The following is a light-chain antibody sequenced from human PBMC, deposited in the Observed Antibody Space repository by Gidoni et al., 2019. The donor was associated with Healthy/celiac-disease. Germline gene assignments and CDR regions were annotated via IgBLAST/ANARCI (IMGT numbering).Light chain of an antibody. CDR2: AAS. CDR3: KQGGT. CDR1: QSISSY. V-gene: IGKV1-39*01. Sequence: DIQMTQVPSSLSASVGDRVTITSRASQSISSYLKWYQQKPEKVPKLLIYAASSLQSGVPARFSGSGSGIDFSRTISSLQPEDFANYYSKQGGTFGQGTKVEIK. J-gene: IGKJ1*01.